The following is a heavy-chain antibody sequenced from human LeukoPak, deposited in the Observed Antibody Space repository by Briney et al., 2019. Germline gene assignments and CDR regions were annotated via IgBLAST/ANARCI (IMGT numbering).Heavy chain of an antibody. CDR3: ARPTYGDYGMDV. Sequence: GGSLRLSCAASGFTFSSYSMNWVRLAPGKGLEWVSYISSSSSTIYYTDSVKGRFTISRDNAKNSLYLQMNSLRDEDTAVYYCARPTYGDYGMDVWGQGTTVTVSS. CDR2: ISSSSSTI. D-gene: IGHD4-17*01. V-gene: IGHV3-48*02. J-gene: IGHJ6*02. CDR1: GFTFSSYS.